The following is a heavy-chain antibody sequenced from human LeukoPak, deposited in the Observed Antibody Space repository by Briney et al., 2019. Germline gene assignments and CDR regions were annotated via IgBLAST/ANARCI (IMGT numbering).Heavy chain of an antibody. Sequence: PGGSLRLSCVASGFTFSSYAMHWVRQAPGKGLEYVSAISSNGGSTYYANSVKGRFTISRDNSKNTLYLQMGSLRAEDMAVYYCARDAGTTGPTYNWFDPWGQGTLVTVSS. J-gene: IGHJ5*02. V-gene: IGHV3-64*01. CDR1: GFTFSSYA. CDR2: ISSNGGST. CDR3: ARDAGTTGPTYNWFDP. D-gene: IGHD4-17*01.